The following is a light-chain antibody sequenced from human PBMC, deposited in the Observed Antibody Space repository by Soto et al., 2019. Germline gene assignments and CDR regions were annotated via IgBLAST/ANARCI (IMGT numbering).Light chain of an antibody. CDR1: QSLRNW. CDR3: QQYHPHSWT. V-gene: IGKV1-5*03. CDR2: KAS. J-gene: IGKJ1*01. Sequence: DIQMTQSPSTLSASVGDRVTITCRASQSLRNWLAWYQQKPGKAPKLLIYKASSLESGVPSRFSGSGSGAEFTLPINSLQPDDFSTYYCQQYHPHSWTFGQGTKVEIK.